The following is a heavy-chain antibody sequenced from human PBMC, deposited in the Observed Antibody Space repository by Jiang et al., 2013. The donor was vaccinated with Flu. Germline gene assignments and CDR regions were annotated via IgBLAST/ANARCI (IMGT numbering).Heavy chain of an antibody. J-gene: IGHJ3*02. D-gene: IGHD6-25*01. CDR2: IIPIFGTA. Sequence: GAEVKKPGSSVKVSCKASGGTFSSYAINWVRQAPGQGLECMGGIIPIFGTANYAQKFQGRVTITADESTSTAYMELSSLRSEDTAVYYCARVSAPRPSDAFDIWGQGTMVTVSS. V-gene: IGHV1-69*01. CDR1: GGTFSSYA. CDR3: ARVSAPRPSDAFDI.